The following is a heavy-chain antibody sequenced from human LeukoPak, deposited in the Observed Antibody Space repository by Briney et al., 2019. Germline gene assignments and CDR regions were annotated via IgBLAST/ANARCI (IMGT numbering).Heavy chain of an antibody. CDR2: FDTSGNT. Sequence: SETLSLTCTVSGGFISSYYWSWIRQPAGKGLEWIGRFDTSGNTNYNPSLKSRVTMSVDTSKNQFSLKLSSVTAADTAGYYCARDGPGVQHPDAFDIWGQGTMVTVSS. D-gene: IGHD3-10*01. CDR1: GGFISSYY. V-gene: IGHV4-4*07. CDR3: ARDGPGVQHPDAFDI. J-gene: IGHJ3*02.